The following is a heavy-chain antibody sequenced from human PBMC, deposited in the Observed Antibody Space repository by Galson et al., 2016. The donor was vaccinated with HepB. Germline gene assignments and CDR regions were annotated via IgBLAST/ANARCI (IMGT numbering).Heavy chain of an antibody. CDR3: AISGRQVGEKLAGNSYFDH. CDR2: ISSSSSYI. V-gene: IGHV3-21*01. CDR1: GVIFSNFN. J-gene: IGHJ4*02. D-gene: IGHD3-10*01. Sequence: SLRLSCAASGVIFSNFNMNWVRQAPGKGLEWVSSISSSSSYIYYADSVKGRFTISRDNAKNSLFLQMNRLRAEDTAVFYCAISGRQVGEKLAGNSYFDHWGQGTLVTVSS.